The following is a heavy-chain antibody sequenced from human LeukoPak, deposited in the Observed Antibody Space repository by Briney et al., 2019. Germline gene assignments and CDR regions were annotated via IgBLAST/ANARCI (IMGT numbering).Heavy chain of an antibody. D-gene: IGHD6-19*01. Sequence: ASVKVSCKASGYIFAGYYVNWVRQAPGQGLEWMGWINPNSAGTQYAQKFQGRVTMTRDTSSSTACMELSRLKSDDTAVYYCAMYSGPLAYWGQGTLVTVS. CDR1: GYIFAGYY. CDR3: AMYSGPLAY. V-gene: IGHV1-2*02. CDR2: INPNSAGT. J-gene: IGHJ4*02.